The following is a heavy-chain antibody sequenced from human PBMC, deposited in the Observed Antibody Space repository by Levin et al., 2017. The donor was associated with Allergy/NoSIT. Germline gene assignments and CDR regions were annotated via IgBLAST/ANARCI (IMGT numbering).Heavy chain of an antibody. CDR3: ARDWGDSSAGYYYGMDV. CDR2: INPNSGGT. V-gene: IGHV1-2*02. D-gene: IGHD6-25*01. J-gene: IGHJ6*02. Sequence: GESLKISCKASGYTFTGYYMHWVRQAPGQGLEWMGWINPNSGGTNYAQKFQGRVTMTRDTSISTAYMELSRLRSDDTAVYYCARDWGDSSAGYYYGMDVWGQGTTVTVSS. CDR1: GYTFTGYY.